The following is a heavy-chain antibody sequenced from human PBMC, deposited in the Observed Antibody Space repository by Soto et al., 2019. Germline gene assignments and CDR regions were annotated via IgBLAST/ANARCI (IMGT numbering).Heavy chain of an antibody. J-gene: IGHJ6*02. CDR2: IYSGGST. V-gene: IGHV3-66*01. D-gene: IGHD6-13*01. CDR3: ARDWYSSSWSRYYYYGMDV. CDR1: GFTVSSNY. Sequence: EVQLVESGGGLVQPGGSLRLSCAASGFTVSSNYMSWVRQAPGKGLEWVSVIYSGGSTYYADSVTGRFTISRDNSKNTLYLQMNSLRAEDTAVYYCARDWYSSSWSRYYYYGMDVWGQGTTVTVSS.